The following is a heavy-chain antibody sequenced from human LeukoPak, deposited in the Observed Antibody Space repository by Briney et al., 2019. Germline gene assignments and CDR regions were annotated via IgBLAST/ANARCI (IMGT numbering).Heavy chain of an antibody. CDR1: GYTFAGYY. Sequence: ASVKVSCKASGYTFAGYYMHWVRQAPGQGLEWMGWINPNSGGTNYAQKFQGRVTMTRDTSISKAYMELSRLRSDDTAVYYCARANSYGSGSLVNWGQGTLVTVSS. V-gene: IGHV1-2*02. CDR2: INPNSGGT. J-gene: IGHJ4*02. D-gene: IGHD3-10*01. CDR3: ARANSYGSGSLVN.